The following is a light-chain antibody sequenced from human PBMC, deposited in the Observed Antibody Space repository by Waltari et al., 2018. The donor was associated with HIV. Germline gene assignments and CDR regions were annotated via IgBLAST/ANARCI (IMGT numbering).Light chain of an antibody. CDR3: SSYTSSSTVV. V-gene: IGLV2-14*01. CDR1: SSASGCYNY. J-gene: IGLJ2*01. Sequence: HSALTPPASVSRSPGQSITISSTGTSSASGCYNYVSWYQQHPGKAPKLMIYEVSNRPSGVSNRFSGSKSGNTASLTISGLQAEDEADYYCSSYTSSSTVVFGGGTKLTVL. CDR2: EVS.